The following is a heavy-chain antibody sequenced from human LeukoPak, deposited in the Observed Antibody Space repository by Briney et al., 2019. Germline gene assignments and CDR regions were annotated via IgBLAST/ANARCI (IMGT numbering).Heavy chain of an antibody. J-gene: IGHJ4*02. CDR3: AKKVRRYGPIDY. D-gene: IGHD5-18*01. CDR2: IYYSGST. Sequence: SETLSLTCTVSGGSISSSSYYWGWIRQPPGKGLEWIGSIYYSGSTYYNPSLKSRVTISVDTSKNQFSLKLSSVTAADTAVYYWAKKVRRYGPIDYGGQEPWVPVSS. CDR1: GGSISSSSYY. V-gene: IGHV4-39*01.